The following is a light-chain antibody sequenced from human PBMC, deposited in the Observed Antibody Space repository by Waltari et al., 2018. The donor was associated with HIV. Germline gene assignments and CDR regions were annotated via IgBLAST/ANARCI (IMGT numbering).Light chain of an antibody. CDR1: NIRRKS. CDR3: QVWDSGSDHYV. Sequence: SYVLTQPPSVSVAPGQTARITCGGNNIRRKSVHWYQQKPGQAPVLVVYDDSDRPSGIPGRFSGSNSGNTATLTISRVEAGDEADYYCQVWDSGSDHYVFGTGTKVTVL. V-gene: IGLV3-21*02. J-gene: IGLJ1*01. CDR2: DDS.